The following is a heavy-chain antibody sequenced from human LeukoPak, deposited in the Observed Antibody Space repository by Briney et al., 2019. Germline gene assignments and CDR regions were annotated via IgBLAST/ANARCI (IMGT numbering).Heavy chain of an antibody. Sequence: GASVKVSRKASGGTFSSYAISWVRQAPGQGLEWMGGIIPIFGTANYAQKFQGRVTITADESTSTAYMELSSLRSADTAVYYCASPYYDSSGYQRYYFDYWGQGTLVTVFS. CDR3: ASPYYDSSGYQRYYFDY. CDR2: IIPIFGTA. CDR1: GGTFSSYA. D-gene: IGHD3-22*01. V-gene: IGHV1-69*13. J-gene: IGHJ4*02.